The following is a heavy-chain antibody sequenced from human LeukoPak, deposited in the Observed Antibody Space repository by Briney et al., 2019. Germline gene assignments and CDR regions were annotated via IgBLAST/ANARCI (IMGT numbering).Heavy chain of an antibody. CDR3: ARADSSSYAQTFDY. V-gene: IGHV3-30*01. Sequence: GRSLRLSCAASGFTFSSYAMHWVRQAPGKGLEWVAVISYDGSNKYYADSVKGRFTISRDNSKNTLYLQMNSLRAEDTAVYYCARADSSSYAQTFDYWGQGTLVTVSS. CDR2: ISYDGSNK. J-gene: IGHJ4*02. D-gene: IGHD6-6*01. CDR1: GFTFSSYA.